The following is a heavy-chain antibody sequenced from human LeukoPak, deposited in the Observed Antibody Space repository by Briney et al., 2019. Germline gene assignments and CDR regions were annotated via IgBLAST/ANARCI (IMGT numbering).Heavy chain of an antibody. CDR3: AKPLNGWYSFDY. D-gene: IGHD6-19*01. CDR2: ISGSDART. Sequence: PGGSLRLSCAASGFTFSSNAMSWVRQAPGKGLEWVSAISGSDARTYYADSVKGRFTISRDNSKNTLYLQMSSLRAEDTAVYYCAKPLNGWYSFDYWGQGTLVTVSS. J-gene: IGHJ4*02. V-gene: IGHV3-23*01. CDR1: GFTFSSNA.